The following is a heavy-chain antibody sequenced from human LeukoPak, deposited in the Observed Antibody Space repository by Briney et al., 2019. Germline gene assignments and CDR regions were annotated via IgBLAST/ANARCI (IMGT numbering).Heavy chain of an antibody. CDR1: GLTFSDAW. CDR3: THVSAAEDRCGS. D-gene: IGHD5-12*01. Sequence: GGSLRLSCTASGLTFSDAWMSWVRQAPGKGLEWVGRIKSKRGGGTTDYGAPVKGRFTISRDDSKRTIYLEMNSLKIEDTAVYYCTHVSAAEDRCGSWGQGTLVTVSS. V-gene: IGHV3-15*01. CDR2: IKSKRGGGTT. J-gene: IGHJ5*02.